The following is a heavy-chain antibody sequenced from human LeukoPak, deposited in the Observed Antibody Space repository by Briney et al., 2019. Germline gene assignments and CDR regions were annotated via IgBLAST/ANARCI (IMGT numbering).Heavy chain of an antibody. V-gene: IGHV3-30*18. CDR2: ISYDGSNK. J-gene: IGHJ5*02. CDR3: AKGSGWSEYNWFDP. D-gene: IGHD6-19*01. Sequence: GGSLRLSCAASGFTFSSYGMHWVRQAPGKGLEWVAVISYDGSNKYYADSVKGRFTISRDNSKNTLYLQMNSLRAEDTAVYYCAKGSGWSEYNWFDPWGQGTLVTVSS. CDR1: GFTFSSYG.